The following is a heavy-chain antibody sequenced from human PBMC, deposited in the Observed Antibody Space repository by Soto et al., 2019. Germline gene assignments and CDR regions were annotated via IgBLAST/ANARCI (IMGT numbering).Heavy chain of an antibody. CDR3: ARGRDIVATTWAFDI. Sequence: EVQLVESGGGLVQPGRSLRLSCAASGFNFNAYAMHWVRRAPGKGLEWVSSISSSSGYIYYADSVKGRFTISRDNAKNSLYLQMNSLRAEDTAVYYCARGRDIVATTWAFDIWGQGTMVTVSS. J-gene: IGHJ3*02. D-gene: IGHD5-12*01. CDR1: GFNFNAYA. V-gene: IGHV3-21*01. CDR2: ISSSSGYI.